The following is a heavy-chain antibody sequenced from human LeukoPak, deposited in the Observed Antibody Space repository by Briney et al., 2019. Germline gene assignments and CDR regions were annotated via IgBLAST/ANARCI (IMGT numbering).Heavy chain of an antibody. CDR3: ARQDSAIVYNWFDH. Sequence: SETLSLTCTVSGGSISSSSYYWGWIRQPPGKGLEWIGSIYYSGSTYYNPSLKRRVTISVDTSKNQFSLKLSSVTAADTAVYYCARQDSAIVYNWFDHWGQGTLVTVSS. CDR2: IYYSGST. J-gene: IGHJ5*02. V-gene: IGHV4-39*01. D-gene: IGHD2-2*02. CDR1: GGSISSSSYY.